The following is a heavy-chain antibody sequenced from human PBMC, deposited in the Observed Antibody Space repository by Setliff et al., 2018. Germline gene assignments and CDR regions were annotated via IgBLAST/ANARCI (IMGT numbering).Heavy chain of an antibody. V-gene: IGHV4-39*07. J-gene: IGHJ4*02. CDR1: GGSLRGNAIF. Sequence: SETLSLTCTVSGGSLRGNAIFRGWIRQPPGKGLEWIGSTYYNGDAYYNPSLKSRVTMSVDTSKNQISLKLNSVTPADTAVYYCARGSEFYYGSGTIDSWGPGTLVTVSS. D-gene: IGHD3-10*01. CDR2: TYYNGDA. CDR3: ARGSEFYYGSGTIDS.